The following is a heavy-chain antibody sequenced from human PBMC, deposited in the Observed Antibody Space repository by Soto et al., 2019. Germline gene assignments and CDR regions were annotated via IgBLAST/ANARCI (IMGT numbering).Heavy chain of an antibody. CDR2: ISSSSTI. V-gene: IGHV3-48*02. CDR3: ARDALYSSSSIDY. CDR1: GFTFSSYS. D-gene: IGHD6-6*01. J-gene: IGHJ4*02. Sequence: GGSLRLSCAASGFTFSSYSMNWVRQAPGKGLEWVSYISSSSTIYYADSVKGRFTISRGNAKNSLYLQMNSLRDEDAAVYYCARDALYSSSSIDYWGQGALVTVSS.